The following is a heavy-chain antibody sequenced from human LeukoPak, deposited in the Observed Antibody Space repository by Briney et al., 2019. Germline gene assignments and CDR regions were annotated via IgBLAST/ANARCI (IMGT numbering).Heavy chain of an antibody. Sequence: GGSLRLSCVASGFAFSSYWMNWVRHAPGKGLVWVSQINCDGSDTTYADSVKGRFTISRDNAKNTLYLQMNSLRAEDTAVYYCSGGGSIEVTGYWGQGTLVTVSS. CDR2: INCDGSDT. V-gene: IGHV3-74*03. D-gene: IGHD2-21*02. J-gene: IGHJ4*02. CDR1: GFAFSSYW. CDR3: SGGGSIEVTGY.